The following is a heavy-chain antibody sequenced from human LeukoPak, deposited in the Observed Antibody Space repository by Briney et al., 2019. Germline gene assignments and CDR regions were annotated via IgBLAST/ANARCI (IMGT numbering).Heavy chain of an antibody. J-gene: IGHJ4*02. CDR1: GFTFSNSA. Sequence: GGSLRLSCAASGFTFSNSAMSWVRQAPGKGLEWVSTLSGSGITTYYADSVKGRFTISRDNSKNTLYLQMNSLRAEDTAVYYCAKVYSGYGHFDYWGQGTLVTVSS. CDR2: LSGSGITT. V-gene: IGHV3-23*01. CDR3: AKVYSGYGHFDY. D-gene: IGHD5-12*01.